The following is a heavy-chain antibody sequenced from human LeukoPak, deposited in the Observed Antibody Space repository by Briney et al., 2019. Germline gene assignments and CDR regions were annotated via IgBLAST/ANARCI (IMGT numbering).Heavy chain of an antibody. CDR3: ARAIPLDY. J-gene: IGHJ4*02. Sequence: SETLSLTCTVSGGSISSYYWSWIRQPPGKGLEWIGYIYYSGSTNYNPSLKSRVTISVDTSKNQFSVKLSSVTAADTAVYYCARAIPLDYWGQGTLVTVSS. V-gene: IGHV4-59*01. D-gene: IGHD2-2*02. CDR1: GGSISSYY. CDR2: IYYSGST.